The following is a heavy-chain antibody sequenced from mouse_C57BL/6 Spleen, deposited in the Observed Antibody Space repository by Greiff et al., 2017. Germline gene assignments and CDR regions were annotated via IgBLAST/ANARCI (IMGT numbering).Heavy chain of an antibody. CDR3: AIYGGYYGDFDY. CDR2: IYPGDGDT. V-gene: IGHV1-82*01. D-gene: IGHD2-3*01. J-gene: IGHJ2*01. Sequence: VQLQQSGPELVKPGASVKISCKASGYAFSSYWMNWVKQRPGKGLEWIGRIYPGDGDTNYNGKFKGKATLTADKSSSTAYLQRSSLTSEDAAVYFCAIYGGYYGDFDYWGQGTTLTVSS. CDR1: GYAFSSYW.